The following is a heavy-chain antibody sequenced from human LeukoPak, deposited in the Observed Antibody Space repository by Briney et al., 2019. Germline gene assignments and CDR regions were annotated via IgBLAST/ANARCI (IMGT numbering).Heavy chain of an antibody. V-gene: IGHV4-30-2*01. D-gene: IGHD5-18*01. CDR3: AREDTAMACFDP. Sequence: PSETLSLTCAVSGGSISSGGYSWSWIRQPPGKGLEWIRYIYHSGSTYYNPSLKSRVTISVDRSKNQFSLKLSSVTAADTAVYYCAREDTAMACFDPWGQGTLVTVSS. CDR2: IYHSGST. CDR1: GGSISSGGYS. J-gene: IGHJ5*02.